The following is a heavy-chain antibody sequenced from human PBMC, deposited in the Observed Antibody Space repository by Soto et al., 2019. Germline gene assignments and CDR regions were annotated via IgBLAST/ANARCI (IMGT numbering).Heavy chain of an antibody. CDR2: ISSSGSTI. V-gene: IGHV3-48*03. J-gene: IGHJ4*02. D-gene: IGHD3-10*01. CDR3: ARARAMGRGVIITPFGY. CDR1: GFTFSSYE. Sequence: GGSLRLSCAASGFTFSSYEMNWVRQAPGKGLEWVSYISSSGSTIYYADSVKGRFTISRDNAKNSLYLQMNSLRAEDTAVYYCARARAMGRGVIITPFGYWGQGTLVTVSS.